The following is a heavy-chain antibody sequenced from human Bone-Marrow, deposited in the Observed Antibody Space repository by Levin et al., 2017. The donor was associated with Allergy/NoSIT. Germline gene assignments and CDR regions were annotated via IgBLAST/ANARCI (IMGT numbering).Heavy chain of an antibody. D-gene: IGHD3-10*01. V-gene: IGHV3-33*01. CDR2: IWYDGSNK. Sequence: SGGSLRLSCAASAFTFSDYGMHWVRQAPGKGLEWVAFIWYDGSNKDYADSVKGRFTISRDTSKNTVYLQMNSLRAEDTAVYFCARDPGNYFDYWGQGTLVTVSS. CDR1: AFTFSDYG. J-gene: IGHJ4*02. CDR3: ARDPGNYFDY.